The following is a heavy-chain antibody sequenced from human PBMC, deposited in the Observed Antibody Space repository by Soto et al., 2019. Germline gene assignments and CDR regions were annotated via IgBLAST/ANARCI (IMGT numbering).Heavy chain of an antibody. J-gene: IGHJ5*02. D-gene: IGHD6-13*01. Sequence: QVQLVESGGGVVQPGRSLRLSCAASGFTFSSYGMHWVRQAPGKGLEWVAVIWYDGSNTYYADSVKGRFTISRDNSKNTLYLQMSSLRAEDTAVYYCARGRTYSDFSSRSPAWGQGTLVTVSS. CDR1: GFTFSSYG. CDR3: ARGRTYSDFSSRSPA. V-gene: IGHV3-33*01. CDR2: IWYDGSNT.